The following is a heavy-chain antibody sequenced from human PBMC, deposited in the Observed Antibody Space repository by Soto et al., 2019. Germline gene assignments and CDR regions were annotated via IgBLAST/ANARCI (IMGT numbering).Heavy chain of an antibody. CDR3: ARHDGYCSGGSCYDDAFDI. J-gene: IGHJ3*02. D-gene: IGHD2-15*01. Sequence: VGSLRLSCAASGFTCSSYWMHWVRQAPGKGLVWVSRINSDGSSTSYADSVKGRFTISRDNAKNTLYLQMNSLRAEDTAVYYCARHDGYCSGGSCYDDAFDIWGQGTMVTVSS. V-gene: IGHV3-74*01. CDR2: INSDGSST. CDR1: GFTCSSYW.